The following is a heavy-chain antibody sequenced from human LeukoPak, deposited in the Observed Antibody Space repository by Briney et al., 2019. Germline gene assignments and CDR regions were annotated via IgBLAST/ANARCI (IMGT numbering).Heavy chain of an antibody. J-gene: IGHJ4*02. CDR3: ARGGATGFDY. D-gene: IGHD1-26*01. CDR2: ISGSGGST. V-gene: IGHV3-23*01. Sequence: GGSLRLSCAASGFTFSSYAMSWVRQAPGKGLEWVSAISGSGGSTYYADSVKGRFTISRDNAKSSLYLQMNSLRAEDTAVYYCARGGATGFDYWGQGTLVTVSS. CDR1: GFTFSSYA.